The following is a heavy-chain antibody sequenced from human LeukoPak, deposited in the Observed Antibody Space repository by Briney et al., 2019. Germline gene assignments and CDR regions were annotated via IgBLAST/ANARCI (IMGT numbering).Heavy chain of an antibody. V-gene: IGHV4-59*08. CDR1: GGSISSYY. D-gene: IGHD3-3*01. Sequence: SETLSLTCTVSGGSISSYYWSWIRQPPGKGLEWIGYIYYSGSTNYNPSLKSRVTISVDTSKNQFSLKLSSVTAADTAVYYCARSHYDFWSGYSVGIDYWGQGTLVTVSS. CDR3: ARSHYDFWSGYSVGIDY. CDR2: IYYSGST. J-gene: IGHJ4*02.